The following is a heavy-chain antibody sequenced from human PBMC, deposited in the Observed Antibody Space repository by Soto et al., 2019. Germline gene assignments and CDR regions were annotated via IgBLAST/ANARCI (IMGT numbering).Heavy chain of an antibody. CDR3: ARGERGYSYGDHYGMDV. D-gene: IGHD5-18*01. CDR1: GGTFSSYA. J-gene: IGHJ6*02. Sequence: QVQLVQSGAEVKKPGSSVKVSCKASGGTFSSYAISWVRQAPGQGLEWMGGIIPIFGTANYAQKFQGRVTITADESTSTAYMELSSMRSEDTAVYYCARGERGYSYGDHYGMDVWGQGTTVTVSS. V-gene: IGHV1-69*12. CDR2: IIPIFGTA.